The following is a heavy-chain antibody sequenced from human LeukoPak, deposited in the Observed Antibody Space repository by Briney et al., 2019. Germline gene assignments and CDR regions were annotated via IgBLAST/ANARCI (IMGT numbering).Heavy chain of an antibody. Sequence: PGGSLRLSCAASGFTFSSYSMNWVRQAPGKGLEWVSSIVGSSTYYADSLKGRFTISRDNAKNSLYLQMNSLRAEDTAVYYCARIGAGSSRDYWGQGTLVTVSS. CDR3: ARIGAGSSRDY. V-gene: IGHV3-21*01. J-gene: IGHJ4*02. CDR1: GFTFSSYS. CDR2: IVGSST. D-gene: IGHD6-13*01.